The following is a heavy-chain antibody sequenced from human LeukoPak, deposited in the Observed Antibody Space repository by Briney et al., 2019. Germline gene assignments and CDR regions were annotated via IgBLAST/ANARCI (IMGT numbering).Heavy chain of an antibody. D-gene: IGHD3-22*01. J-gene: IGHJ4*02. CDR3: TTFPLPYYYDSSGYYY. CDR2: IESKTDGGTT. V-gene: IGHV3-15*04. Sequence: GGSLRLSCAASGFSFSDAWMSWVRQIPGKGLEWVGRIESKTDGGTTDYAAPVKGRFTISRDDSKNTLYLQMNSLKTEDTAVYYCTTFPLPYYYDSSGYYYWGQGTLVTVSS. CDR1: GFSFSDAW.